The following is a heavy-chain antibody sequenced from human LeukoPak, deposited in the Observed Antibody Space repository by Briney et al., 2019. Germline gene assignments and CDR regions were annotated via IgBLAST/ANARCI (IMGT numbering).Heavy chain of an antibody. V-gene: IGHV3-48*03. CDR1: GFTFSSFE. D-gene: IGHD3-10*01. CDR3: ARDNYGSGTGMDV. CDR2: ISSSGSTI. Sequence: GGSLRLSCAASGFTFSSFEMNWVRQAPGKGLEWVSYISSSGSTIYHADVKGRFTLSRDTAKNSLYLRMNSLRAEDTAVYYCARDNYGSGTGMDVWGQGTTVTVSS. J-gene: IGHJ6*02.